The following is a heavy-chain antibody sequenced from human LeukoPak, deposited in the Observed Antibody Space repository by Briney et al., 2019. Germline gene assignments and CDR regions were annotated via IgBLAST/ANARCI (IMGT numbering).Heavy chain of an antibody. CDR2: IYTSGST. Sequence: SETLSLTCTVSGGSISSYYWSWIRQPAGKGLEWIGRIYTSGSTNYNPSLKSRVTMSADTSKNQFSLNLSSVTAADTAVYYCARSLVVINAFDIWGQGTMVTVSS. CDR1: GGSISSYY. CDR3: ARSLVVINAFDI. V-gene: IGHV4-4*07. J-gene: IGHJ3*02. D-gene: IGHD3-22*01.